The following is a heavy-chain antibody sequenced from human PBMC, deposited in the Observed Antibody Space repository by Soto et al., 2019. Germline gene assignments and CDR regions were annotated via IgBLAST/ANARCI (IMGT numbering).Heavy chain of an antibody. CDR3: ASGYVGGEVTVTAGVFGRF. D-gene: IGHD4-17*01. CDR2: VNPNSGGT. J-gene: IGHJ4*02. Sequence: ASVKVSCKASGHTFSGYYIHWVRQAPGQGLEWMGWVNPNSGGTHYAQKFQGRVSMTRDTSLSAVYMELRSLRRDDMAVYFCASGYVGGEVTVTAGVFGRFWGQGALVTVSS. V-gene: IGHV1-2*02. CDR1: GHTFSGYY.